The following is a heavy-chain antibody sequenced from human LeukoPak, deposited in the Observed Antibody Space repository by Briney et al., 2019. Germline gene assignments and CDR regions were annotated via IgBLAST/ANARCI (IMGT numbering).Heavy chain of an antibody. D-gene: IGHD6-19*01. CDR2: IYYSGST. Sequence: PSETLSLTCTVSGGSISSYYWSWIRQPPGKGLEWVGYIYYSGSTNYNPSLKSRLTISVDTSKNTFSLKLSSVTAADTAVYYCARVASVAGLDAFDIWGQGTMVTVSS. CDR3: ARVASVAGLDAFDI. V-gene: IGHV4-59*01. J-gene: IGHJ3*02. CDR1: GGSISSYY.